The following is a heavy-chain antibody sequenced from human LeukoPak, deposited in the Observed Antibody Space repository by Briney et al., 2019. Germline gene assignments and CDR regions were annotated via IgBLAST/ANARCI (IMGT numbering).Heavy chain of an antibody. V-gene: IGHV4-59*01. Sequence: SETLSLTCTVSGGSISSYYLSWVRQPPGKGLEWIAYIYYSGSTNYNPSLKSRVTISVDTSKNQFSLKLSSVTAADTAVYYCARDYYDSSGPYFDYWGQGTLVTVSS. D-gene: IGHD3-22*01. J-gene: IGHJ4*02. CDR3: ARDYYDSSGPYFDY. CDR2: IYYSGST. CDR1: GGSISSYY.